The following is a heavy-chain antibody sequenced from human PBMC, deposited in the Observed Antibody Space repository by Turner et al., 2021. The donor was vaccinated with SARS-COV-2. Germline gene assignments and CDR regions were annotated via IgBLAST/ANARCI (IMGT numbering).Heavy chain of an antibody. J-gene: IGHJ4*02. CDR1: GFTFSTYA. CDR2: MSYDGKDK. D-gene: IGHD5-18*01. V-gene: IGHV3-30*04. Sequence: QAQLVESGGGVVQAGRSLSLSCAASGFTFSTYALHWVRQAPGGGLEWVALMSYDGKDKDHADSVKGRFTSSRDNSKNTLYLQMNSLRAEDTAVYYCARSLRARVDFDYWGQGTLVTVSS. CDR3: ARSLRARVDFDY.